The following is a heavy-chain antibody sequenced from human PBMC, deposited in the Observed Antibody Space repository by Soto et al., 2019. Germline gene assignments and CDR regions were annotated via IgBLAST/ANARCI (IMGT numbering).Heavy chain of an antibody. J-gene: IGHJ4*02. V-gene: IGHV4-31*03. CDR3: AREYTYGSNFFDC. CDR2: ISHSGST. CDR1: GGSISSAAYY. D-gene: IGHD5-18*01. Sequence: QVQLQESGPGLVKPSQTLSLSCTVSGGSISSAAYYWSWIRQHPGKGLEWIGYISHSGSTNSTPSLKSRVIISADTSKNQFSLNLTSVTAADTAVYYCAREYTYGSNFFDCWGQGALVTVSS.